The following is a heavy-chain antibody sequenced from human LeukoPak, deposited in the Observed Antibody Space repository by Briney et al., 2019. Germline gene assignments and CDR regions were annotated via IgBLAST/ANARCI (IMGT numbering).Heavy chain of an antibody. D-gene: IGHD1-26*01. V-gene: IGHV4-59*01. CDR2: IYYSGST. J-gene: IGHJ4*02. CDR1: GGSISSYY. CDR3: ARLVGVHYFDY. Sequence: SETLSLTCTVSGGSISSYYWSCIRQSPGKGLEWIGYIYYSGSTNYNPSLKSRVTISVDTSKNQFSLKLSSVTAADTALYYCARLVGVHYFDYWGQGTLVTVSS.